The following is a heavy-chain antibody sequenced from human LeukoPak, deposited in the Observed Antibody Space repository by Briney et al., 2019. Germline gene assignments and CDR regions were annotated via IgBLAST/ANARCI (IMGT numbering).Heavy chain of an antibody. Sequence: SETLSLTCTVSGGSISSYYWSWIRQPPGKGLEWIGYIYYSGSTNYNPSLRSRVTISVDTSKNQFSLRLSSVTAADTAVYYCARGRRVPAAIYYYYYYMDVWGKGTTVTISS. V-gene: IGHV4-59*01. CDR1: GGSISSYY. D-gene: IGHD2-2*01. CDR2: IYYSGST. CDR3: ARGRRVPAAIYYYYYYMDV. J-gene: IGHJ6*03.